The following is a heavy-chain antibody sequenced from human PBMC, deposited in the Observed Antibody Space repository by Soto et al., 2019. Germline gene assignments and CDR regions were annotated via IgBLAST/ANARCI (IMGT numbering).Heavy chain of an antibody. CDR3: ARCEKGSIVVVAAANWFDP. J-gene: IGHJ5*02. CDR1: GGSFSGYY. CDR2: INHSGST. V-gene: IGHV4-34*01. Sequence: SETLSLTCAVYGGSFSGYYWSWIRQPPGKGLEWIGEINHSGSTNYNPSLKSRVTISVDTSKNQFSLKLSSVTAADTAVYYCARCEKGSIVVVAAANWFDPWGQG. D-gene: IGHD2-15*01.